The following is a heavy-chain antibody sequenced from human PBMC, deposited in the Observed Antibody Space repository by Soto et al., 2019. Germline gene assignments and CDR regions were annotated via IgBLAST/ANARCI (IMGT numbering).Heavy chain of an antibody. V-gene: IGHV3-48*02. CDR3: ARDNPRSSGWDV. J-gene: IGHJ6*02. Sequence: EVQLVESGGGLVQPGGSLRLSCEASGFTLSSYSMNWARQAPGQGLEWVSYISSSSSTIYYADSVKGRFTISRDNAQTSLYLQMNSLRDEDTAVYYCARDNPRSSGWDVWGQGTTVTVSS. CDR2: ISSSSSTI. CDR1: GFTLSSYS.